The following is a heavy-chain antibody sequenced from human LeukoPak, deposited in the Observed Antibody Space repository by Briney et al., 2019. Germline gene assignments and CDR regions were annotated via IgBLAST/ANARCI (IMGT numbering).Heavy chain of an antibody. J-gene: IGHJ6*02. CDR3: ARLYFHYDSSGYQGDGMDV. CDR2: IWYDGSNK. Sequence: PGRSLRLSCEASGFTFSTYGMHWVRQAPGKGLEWVAVIWYDGSNKNYADSVKGRFTISRDNSKNTLYLQMNSLRAEDTAVYYCARLYFHYDSSGYQGDGMDVWGQGTTVTVSS. V-gene: IGHV3-33*01. D-gene: IGHD3-22*01. CDR1: GFTFSTYG.